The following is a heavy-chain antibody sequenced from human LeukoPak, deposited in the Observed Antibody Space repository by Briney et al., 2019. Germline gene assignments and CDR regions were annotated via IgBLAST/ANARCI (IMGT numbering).Heavy chain of an antibody. CDR1: GFTFSSYS. CDR2: ISSSSTYI. V-gene: IGHV3-21*01. J-gene: IGHJ4*02. CDR3: AREDVPGFYDSSGYFS. D-gene: IGHD3-22*01. Sequence: PGGSLRLSCAASGFTFSSYSMNWVRQAPGKGLEWVSGISSSSTYIYYADSVKGRFTISRDNAKNSLYLQMNSLRAEDTAVHYCAREDVPGFYDSSGYFSWGQGTLVTVSS.